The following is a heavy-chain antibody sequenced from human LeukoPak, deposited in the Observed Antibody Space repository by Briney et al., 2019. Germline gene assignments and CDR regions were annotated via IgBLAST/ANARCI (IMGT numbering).Heavy chain of an antibody. D-gene: IGHD2-8*01. Sequence: LSLTCTVSGGSISSSSYYWGWIRQTPGKGLEWLAYISGSGSDIYYADSVKGRFTISRDNAKNSLYLQMNSLRPDDTALYYCSTDPRLLIYWGHGTLVTVSS. CDR2: ISGSGSDI. CDR3: STDPRLLIY. J-gene: IGHJ4*01. V-gene: IGHV3-11*01. CDR1: GGSISSSSYY.